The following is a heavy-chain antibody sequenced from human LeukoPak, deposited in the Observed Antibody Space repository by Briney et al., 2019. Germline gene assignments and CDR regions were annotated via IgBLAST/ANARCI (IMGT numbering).Heavy chain of an antibody. CDR1: GGSISNYY. CDR3: ARGNATLEMASSYFDY. Sequence: SETLSLTCNVSGGSISNYYWTWIRQPPGKGLEWIGYIYYSGSTNYNPSLKNRVTISVDTSKNQFSLKLSSVTAADTAVYSCARGNATLEMASSYFDYWGQGTLVTVSS. CDR2: IYYSGST. J-gene: IGHJ4*02. D-gene: IGHD5-24*01. V-gene: IGHV4-59*12.